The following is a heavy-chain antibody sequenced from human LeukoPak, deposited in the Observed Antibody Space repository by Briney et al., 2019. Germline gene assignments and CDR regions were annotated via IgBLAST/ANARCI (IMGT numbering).Heavy chain of an antibody. CDR3: ARGSSWYDY. CDR2: INAGNGNT. J-gene: IGHJ4*02. Sequence: ASVKVSCKASGYTFTSYAMHWVRQAPGQRLEWMGWINAGNGNTKHSQKFQGRVTITRDTSASTAYMELSSLRSEDTAVYYCARGSSWYDYWGQGTLVTVSS. V-gene: IGHV1-3*01. D-gene: IGHD6-13*01. CDR1: GYTFTSYA.